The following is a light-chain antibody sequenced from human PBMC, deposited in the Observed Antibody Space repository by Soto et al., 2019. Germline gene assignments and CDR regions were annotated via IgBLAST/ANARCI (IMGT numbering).Light chain of an antibody. J-gene: IGKJ5*01. V-gene: IGKV3-11*01. CDR3: QQRSNWPIT. CDR1: QSVDSY. Sequence: EIVLTQSPATLSLSPGERASLSCRASQSVDSYLAWYQQKPGQAPRLLIYDASNRATGIPARFSGSGSGTDFTLTISSLEPEDFAVYYCQQRSNWPITVGQGTRLEIK. CDR2: DAS.